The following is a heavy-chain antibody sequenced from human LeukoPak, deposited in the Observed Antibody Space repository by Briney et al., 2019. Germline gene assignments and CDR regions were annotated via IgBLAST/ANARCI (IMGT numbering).Heavy chain of an antibody. CDR2: ISSSSSYI. Sequence: GSLRLSCAASGFTFSSYSMNWVRQAPGKGLEWVSSISSSSSYIYYADSVKGRFTISRDNAKNSLYLQMNSLRAEDTAVYYCARVRHESARAVRGVIINPYYFDYWGQGTLVTVSS. V-gene: IGHV3-21*01. CDR1: GFTFSSYS. CDR3: ARVRHESARAVRGVIINPYYFDY. D-gene: IGHD3-10*01. J-gene: IGHJ4*02.